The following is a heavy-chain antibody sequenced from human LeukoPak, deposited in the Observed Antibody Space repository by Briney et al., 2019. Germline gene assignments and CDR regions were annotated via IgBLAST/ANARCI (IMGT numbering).Heavy chain of an antibody. CDR3: AGPGIDYDSSGYYSPDAFDI. J-gene: IGHJ3*02. CDR1: GGTFSSYA. D-gene: IGHD3-22*01. V-gene: IGHV1-69*05. CDR2: IIPIFGTA. Sequence: SVKVSCKASGGTFSSYAISWVRQAPGQGLEWMGWIIPIFGTANYAQKFQGRVTITTDESTSTAYMELSSLRSEDTAVYYCAGPGIDYDSSGYYSPDAFDIWGQGTMVTVSS.